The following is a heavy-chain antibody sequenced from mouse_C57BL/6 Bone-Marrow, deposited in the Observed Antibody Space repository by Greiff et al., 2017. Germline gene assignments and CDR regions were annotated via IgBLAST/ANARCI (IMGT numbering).Heavy chain of an antibody. V-gene: IGHV1-39*01. CDR1: GYSFTDYN. CDR3: APHYYGSSYGFAY. Sequence: EVQLQQSGPELVKPGASVKISCKASGYSFTDYNMNWVKQSNGKSLEWIGVINPNYGTTSYNQKFKGKATLTVDQSSSTAYMQLNSLTSEDSAVYDCAPHYYGSSYGFAYWGQGTLVTVSA. CDR2: INPNYGTT. D-gene: IGHD1-1*01. J-gene: IGHJ3*01.